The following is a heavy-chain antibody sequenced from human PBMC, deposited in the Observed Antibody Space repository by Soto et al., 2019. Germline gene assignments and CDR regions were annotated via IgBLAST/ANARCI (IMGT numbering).Heavy chain of an antibody. J-gene: IGHJ6*02. V-gene: IGHV1-69*12. CDR1: GGTFSSYG. D-gene: IGHD2-2*01. CDR2: IMPIFGTA. Sequence: QVQLVQSGAEVKKPGSSVKVSCKASGGTFSSYGISWVRQAPGQGLEWMGGIMPIFGTANYAQKFQGRVTIAADESTMTAYMELSSLRSEDTAVYYCARDRVRYCVSTSCYEGHYNMDVWGQGTTVTVSS. CDR3: ARDRVRYCVSTSCYEGHYNMDV.